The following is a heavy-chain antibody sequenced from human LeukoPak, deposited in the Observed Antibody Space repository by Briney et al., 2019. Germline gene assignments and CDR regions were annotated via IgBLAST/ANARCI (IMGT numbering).Heavy chain of an antibody. D-gene: IGHD3-9*01. V-gene: IGHV3-30*02. CDR2: IRYDGSNK. Sequence: PGGSLRLSCAASGFTVSRYGMHWVRQAPGKGLEWVSFIRYDGSNKYYADAVKGRFTIAGDFTKNTLYLKMNTLRAEDTAVYSSAKDRRDFAWTPGLAYWGQATLVTVSS. J-gene: IGHJ4*02. CDR1: GFTVSRYG. CDR3: AKDRRDFAWTPGLAY.